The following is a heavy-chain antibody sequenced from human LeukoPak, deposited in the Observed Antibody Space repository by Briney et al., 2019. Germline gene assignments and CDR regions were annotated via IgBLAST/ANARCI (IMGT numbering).Heavy chain of an antibody. Sequence: GVSLRRSCAASGFTFSSYWMSWVRQAPGKGLEWVANIKQDGSEKYYVDSVKGRFTISRDNAKNSLYLQMNSLRAEDTAVYYCARDLHSSGWWDYYYGMDVWGQGTTVTVSS. CDR2: IKQDGSEK. CDR1: GFTFSSYW. J-gene: IGHJ6*02. V-gene: IGHV3-7*03. CDR3: ARDLHSSGWWDYYYGMDV. D-gene: IGHD6-19*01.